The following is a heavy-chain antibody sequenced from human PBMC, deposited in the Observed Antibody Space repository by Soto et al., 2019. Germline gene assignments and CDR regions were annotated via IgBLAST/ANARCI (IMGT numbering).Heavy chain of an antibody. D-gene: IGHD6-19*01. Sequence: SETLSLTCTVSGGSISSSSYYWGWIRQPPGKGLEWIGSIYYSGSTYYNPSLKSRVTISVDTSKNQFSLKLSSVTAADTAVYYCARRLMDSSGWYFDYWGQGTLVTVSS. J-gene: IGHJ4*02. CDR1: GGSISSSSYY. V-gene: IGHV4-39*01. CDR3: ARRLMDSSGWYFDY. CDR2: IYYSGST.